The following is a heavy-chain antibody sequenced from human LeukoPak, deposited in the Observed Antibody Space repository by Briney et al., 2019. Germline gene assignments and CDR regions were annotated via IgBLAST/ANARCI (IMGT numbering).Heavy chain of an antibody. CDR2: ISGNGAGT. D-gene: IGHD5/OR15-5a*01. CDR1: GFTFSSHA. V-gene: IGHV3-23*02. J-gene: IGHJ4*02. CDR3: AKVSWESTNQAFDC. Sequence: PGGSLRLSCTPSGFTFSSHAMSWVRQAPGKGLEWVSGISGNGAGTYYGDSVKGRFTISRDNSKNTLYLQMNSLRAEDTAVYYCAKVSWESTNQAFDCWGQGPLVTVSS.